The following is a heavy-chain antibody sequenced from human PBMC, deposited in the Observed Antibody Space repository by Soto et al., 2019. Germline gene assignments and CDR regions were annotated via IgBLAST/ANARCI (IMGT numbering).Heavy chain of an antibody. Sequence: SETLSLTCTVSGGSISSGGYYWSWIRQHPGKGLEWIGYIYYSGSTYYNPSLKSRVTISVDTSKNQFSLKLSSVTAADTAVYYCARDIVALGYYGMDVWGQGTTVTVSS. J-gene: IGHJ6*02. D-gene: IGHD5-12*01. CDR1: GGSISSGGYY. CDR2: IYYSGST. V-gene: IGHV4-31*03. CDR3: ARDIVALGYYGMDV.